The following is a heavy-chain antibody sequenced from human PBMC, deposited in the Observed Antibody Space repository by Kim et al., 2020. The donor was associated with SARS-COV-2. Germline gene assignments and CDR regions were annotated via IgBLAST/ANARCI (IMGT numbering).Heavy chain of an antibody. CDR3: AKEEQWPTTNFDY. D-gene: IGHD6-19*01. CDR2: ISYDGSNK. Sequence: GGSLRLSCAASGFTFSSYGMHWVRQAPGKGLEWVAVISYDGSNKYYADSVKGRFTISRDNSKNTLYLQMTSLRAEDTAVYYCAKEEQWPTTNFDYWGQGTLVTVSS. J-gene: IGHJ4*02. V-gene: IGHV3-30*18. CDR1: GFTFSSYG.